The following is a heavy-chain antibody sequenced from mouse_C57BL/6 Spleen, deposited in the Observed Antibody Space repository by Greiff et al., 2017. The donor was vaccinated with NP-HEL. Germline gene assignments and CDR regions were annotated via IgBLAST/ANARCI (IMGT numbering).Heavy chain of an antibody. CDR3: ARGGYYGSSSYYFDY. D-gene: IGHD1-1*01. Sequence: QVQLQQPGAELVMPGASVKLSCKASGYTFTSYWMHWVKQRPGQGLEWIGEIDPSDSYTNYNQKFKGKSTLTVDKSSSTAYMQLSSLASEDSAVYCCARGGYYGSSSYYFDYWGQGTTLTVSS. V-gene: IGHV1-69*01. CDR1: GYTFTSYW. CDR2: IDPSDSYT. J-gene: IGHJ2*01.